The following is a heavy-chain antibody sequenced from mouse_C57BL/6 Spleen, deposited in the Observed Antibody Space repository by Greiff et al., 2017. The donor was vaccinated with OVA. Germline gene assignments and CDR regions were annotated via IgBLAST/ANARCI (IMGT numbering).Heavy chain of an antibody. CDR3: ARPGDYEGAMDY. D-gene: IGHD2-4*01. CDR1: GFTFSDYG. V-gene: IGHV5-17*01. Sequence: EVKVVESGGGLVKPGGSLKLSCAASGFTFSDYGMHWVRQAPEKGLEWVAYISSGSSTIYYADTVKGRFTISRDNAKNTLFLQMTSLRSEDTAMYYCARPGDYEGAMDYWGQGTSVTVSS. J-gene: IGHJ4*01. CDR2: ISSGSSTI.